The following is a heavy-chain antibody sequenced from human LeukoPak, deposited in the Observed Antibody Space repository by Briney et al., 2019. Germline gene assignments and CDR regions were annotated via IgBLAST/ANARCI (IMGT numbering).Heavy chain of an antibody. Sequence: GGSLRLSCAASGLTFSSYEMNWVRLAPGKGLEWLSYISSSGSTIYYADSVKGRFTISRDNAKNSLYLQMNSLRAEDTAVYYCAVRYSSGWTFDYWGQGTLVTVSS. D-gene: IGHD6-19*01. J-gene: IGHJ4*02. CDR1: GLTFSSYE. V-gene: IGHV3-48*03. CDR3: AVRYSSGWTFDY. CDR2: ISSSGSTI.